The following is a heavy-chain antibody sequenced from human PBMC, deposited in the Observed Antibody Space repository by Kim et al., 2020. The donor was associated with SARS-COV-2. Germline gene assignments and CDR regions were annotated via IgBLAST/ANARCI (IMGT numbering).Heavy chain of an antibody. D-gene: IGHD3-10*01. CDR1: GFTFRSYG. J-gene: IGHJ4*02. V-gene: IGHV3-33*03. CDR2: IWYDGSSK. Sequence: GGSLRLSCAASGFTFRSYGMHWVRQAPGKGLEWVALIWYDGSSKQYADSVKGRFTISRDSSKNTLYLQMNSLRVEDTAVYYCATDYGSGIYSPDYWGQGT. CDR3: ATDYGSGIYSPDY.